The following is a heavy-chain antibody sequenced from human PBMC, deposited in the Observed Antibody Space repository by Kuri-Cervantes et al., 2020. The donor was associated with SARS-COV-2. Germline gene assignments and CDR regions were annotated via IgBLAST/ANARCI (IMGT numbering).Heavy chain of an antibody. CDR3: VRSFDH. CDR2: IKQDGSEK. Sequence: GESLKISCAASGFTFSSYWMSWVRQAPGKGLEWVANIKQDGSEKYYVDSVKGRFIISRDNAKNSLDLQMNSLGPEDTAVYYCVRSFDHWGQGHLVTVSS. J-gene: IGHJ4*02. CDR1: GFTFSSYW. V-gene: IGHV3-7*01.